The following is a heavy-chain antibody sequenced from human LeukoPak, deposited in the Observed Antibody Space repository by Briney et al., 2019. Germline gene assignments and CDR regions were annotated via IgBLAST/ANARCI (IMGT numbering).Heavy chain of an antibody. J-gene: IGHJ4*02. D-gene: IGHD6-19*01. CDR2: IYYSGST. CDR3: ARLRVVSPVAGTYFDY. CDR1: GGSISSSSYY. Sequence: SETLSFTCTVSGGSISSSSYYWGWIRQPPGKGLGWIGSIYYSGSTYYNPSLKSRVTISVDTSKNQFSLKLSSVTAADTAVYYCARLRVVSPVAGTYFDYWGQGTLVTVSS. V-gene: IGHV4-39*01.